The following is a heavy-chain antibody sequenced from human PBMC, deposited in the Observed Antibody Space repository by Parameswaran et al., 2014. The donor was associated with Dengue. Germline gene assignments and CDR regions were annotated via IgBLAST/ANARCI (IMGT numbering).Heavy chain of an antibody. J-gene: IGHJ5*02. D-gene: IGHD2-2*01. CDR3: ARRVVPAPGQSYTRFDP. Sequence: WVRQAPGQGLEWMGWISAYNGNTNYAQKLQGRVTMTTDTSTSTAYMELRSLRSDDTAVYYCARRVVPAPGQSYTRFDPWGQGTLVTVSS. CDR2: ISAYNGNT. V-gene: IGHV1-18*01.